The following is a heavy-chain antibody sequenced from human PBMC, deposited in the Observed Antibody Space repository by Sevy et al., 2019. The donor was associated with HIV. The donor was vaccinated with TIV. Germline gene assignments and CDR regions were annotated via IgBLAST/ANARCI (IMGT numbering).Heavy chain of an antibody. V-gene: IGHV1-18*01. D-gene: IGHD2-2*01. J-gene: IGHJ5*02. CDR2: ISAYNGNT. CDR3: ARAGGGDIVVVPAARRTLGNNWFDP. CDR1: GYTFTSYG. Sequence: ASVKVSCKASGYTFTSYGISWVRQAPGQGLEWMGWISAYNGNTNYAQKLQGRVTMTTDTSTSTAYMELRSLRSDDTAVYYCARAGGGDIVVVPAARRTLGNNWFDPWGQGTLVTVS.